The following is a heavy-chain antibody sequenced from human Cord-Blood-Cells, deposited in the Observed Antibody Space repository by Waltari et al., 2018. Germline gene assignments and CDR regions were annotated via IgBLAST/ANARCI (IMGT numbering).Heavy chain of an antibody. J-gene: IGHJ6*02. CDR3: ASNRLYYYYGMDV. D-gene: IGHD6-25*01. CDR2: INHSGRT. Sequence: QVQLQQWGAGLLKPSETLSLTCAVYGGSFSGYYWSWIRQPPWKGLEWIGEINHSGRTNYNPSLMSRVTISVDTSKNQFSLKLSSVTAADTAVYYCASNRLYYYYGMDVWGQGTTVTVSS. CDR1: GGSFSGYY. V-gene: IGHV4-34*01.